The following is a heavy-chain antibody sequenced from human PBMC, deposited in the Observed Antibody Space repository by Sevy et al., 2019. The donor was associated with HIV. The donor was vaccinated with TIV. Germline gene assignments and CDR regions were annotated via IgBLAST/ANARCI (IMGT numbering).Heavy chain of an antibody. Sequence: GGSLRLSCAASGFTFSSYWMSWVRQAPGKGLEWVANIKQDGSEKYYVDSVKGRFTISRDNAKNSLYLQMNSLRAEDTAVYYCARPGTQLGNAHYFDYWGQGTLVTVSS. CDR3: ARPGTQLGNAHYFDY. D-gene: IGHD3-10*01. CDR1: GFTFSSYW. CDR2: IKQDGSEK. J-gene: IGHJ4*02. V-gene: IGHV3-7*01.